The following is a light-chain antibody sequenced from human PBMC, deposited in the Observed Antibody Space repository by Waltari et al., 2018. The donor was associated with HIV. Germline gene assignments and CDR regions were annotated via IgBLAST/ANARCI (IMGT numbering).Light chain of an antibody. Sequence: QSILTQPPSVSGAPGQRVTISCTGPISNLGANHDVHWYQHVPGTAPRLLIYGDTNRPSGVPDRFSGSRSGTSASLTITGLRAEDEADYYCHSYDSSLSGWVFGGRTKLTVL. J-gene: IGLJ3*02. CDR3: HSYDSSLSGWV. V-gene: IGLV1-40*01. CDR2: GDT. CDR1: ISNLGANHD.